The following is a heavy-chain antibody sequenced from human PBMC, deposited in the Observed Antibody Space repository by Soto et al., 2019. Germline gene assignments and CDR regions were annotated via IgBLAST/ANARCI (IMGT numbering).Heavy chain of an antibody. CDR2: IDPRSGGT. Sequence: ASVKVSCKVSGYPFTTYYIHWVRQAPGQGLEWMGWIDPRSGGTVYEQKFQGRVTMTRDTSISTVYMYLSGLTSDDTALYYCATDDYGIFPYWGKGSLVTVSS. CDR1: GYPFTTYY. CDR3: ATDDYGIFPY. J-gene: IGHJ4*02. V-gene: IGHV1-2*02. D-gene: IGHD3-10*01.